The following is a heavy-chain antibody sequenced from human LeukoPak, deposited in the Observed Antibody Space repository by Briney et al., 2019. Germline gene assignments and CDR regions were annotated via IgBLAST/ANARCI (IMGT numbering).Heavy chain of an antibody. CDR3: ARGGVVVPAAIFGY. CDR2: INTNTGNP. Sequence: ASVKVSCKASGYTFTSYAMNWVRQAPGQGREWMGWINTNTGNPTYAQGFTGRFVFSLDTAVSTAYLQISSLKAEDAAVYYCARGGVVVPAAIFGYWGQGTLVSVSS. J-gene: IGHJ4*02. D-gene: IGHD2-2*01. V-gene: IGHV7-4-1*02. CDR1: GYTFTSYA.